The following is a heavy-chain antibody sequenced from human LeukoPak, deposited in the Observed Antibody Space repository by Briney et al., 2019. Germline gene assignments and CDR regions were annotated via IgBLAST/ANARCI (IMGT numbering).Heavy chain of an antibody. CDR3: AREYCSTTSCYALLRDY. CDR2: ISSSGSTI. J-gene: IGHJ4*02. V-gene: IGHV3-48*04. Sequence: GRSLRLSCAASGFTFSTYVHWVRQAPGKGLEWVSYISSSGSTIYYADSVKGRFTISRDNAKNSLYLQMNSLRAEDTAVYYCAREYCSTTSCYALLRDYWGQGTLVTVSS. CDR1: GFTFSTY. D-gene: IGHD2-2*01.